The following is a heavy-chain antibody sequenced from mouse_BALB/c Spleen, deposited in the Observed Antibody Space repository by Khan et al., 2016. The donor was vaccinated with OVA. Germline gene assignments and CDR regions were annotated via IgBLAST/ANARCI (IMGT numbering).Heavy chain of an antibody. J-gene: IGHJ4*01. V-gene: IGHV2-6-1*01. CDR3: ARQPYNPYNIIDY. Sequence: QVQLKESGPGLVAPSQSLSITCTISGFSLTNYGVHWVRQPPGKGLEWLVVIWNDGNTAYNSALKSRLTISKDNSKSQVFLKMNSLQTDDTAMYFSARQPYNPYNIIDYWGQGTSVTVSS. CDR1: GFSLTNYG. CDR2: IWNDGNT. D-gene: IGHD2-12*01.